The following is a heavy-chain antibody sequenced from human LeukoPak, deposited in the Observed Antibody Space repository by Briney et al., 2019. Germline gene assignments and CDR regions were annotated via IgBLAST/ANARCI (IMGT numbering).Heavy chain of an antibody. J-gene: IGHJ3*02. D-gene: IGHD3-22*01. CDR2: IYYSGST. Sequence: SETLSLTCTVSGGSISSGDYYWSWIRQPPGKGLEWIGYIYYSGSTYYNPSLKSRVTISVDTSKNQFSLKLSSVTAADTAVYYCARDPNSGYSRVPFDIWGQGTMVTVSS. CDR1: GGSISSGDYY. CDR3: ARDPNSGYSRVPFDI. V-gene: IGHV4-30-4*01.